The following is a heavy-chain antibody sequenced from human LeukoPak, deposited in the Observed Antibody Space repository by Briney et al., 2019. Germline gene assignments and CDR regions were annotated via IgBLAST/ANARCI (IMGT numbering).Heavy chain of an antibody. V-gene: IGHV3-30-3*01. CDR2: ISYDGSNK. Sequence: GGSLRLSCAASGFTFSSYAMHWVRQAPGKGLEWVAVISYDGSNKYYADSVKGRFTISRDNSKNTLYLQMNSLRAEDTAVYYCARDWSLGDSSGWYLATFFDYWGQGTLVTVSS. CDR1: GFTFSSYA. D-gene: IGHD6-19*01. CDR3: ARDWSLGDSSGWYLATFFDY. J-gene: IGHJ4*02.